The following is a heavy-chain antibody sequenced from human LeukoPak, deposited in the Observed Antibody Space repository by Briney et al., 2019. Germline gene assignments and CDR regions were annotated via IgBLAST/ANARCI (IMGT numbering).Heavy chain of an antibody. V-gene: IGHV1-2*02. J-gene: IGHJ4*02. CDR2: INPNSGGT. CDR1: GYTFTGYF. Sequence: ASVKVSCKASGYTFTGYFMHWVRQAPGQGLEWMGWINPNSGGTNYAQKFQGRVTMTRDTSISTAYMELSRPRSDDTAVYYCAVEDIVVVVAASTTAPFDYWGQGTLVTVSS. D-gene: IGHD2-15*01. CDR3: AVEDIVVVVAASTTAPFDY.